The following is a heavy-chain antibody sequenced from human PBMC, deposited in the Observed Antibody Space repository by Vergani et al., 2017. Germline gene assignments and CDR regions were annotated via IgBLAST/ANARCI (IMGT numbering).Heavy chain of an antibody. CDR3: ARDYIWGSYDGY. CDR1: GFTFSSYA. D-gene: IGHD3-16*01. CDR2: ISGSGGST. J-gene: IGHJ4*02. Sequence: EVQLLESGGGLVQPGGSLRLSCVASGFTFSSYAMSWVRQAPGKGLEWVSVISGSGGSTYYADSVKGRFTISRDNSKKTLYLQMNSLRAEETAVYYCARDYIWGSYDGYWGQGTLVTVSS. V-gene: IGHV3-23*01.